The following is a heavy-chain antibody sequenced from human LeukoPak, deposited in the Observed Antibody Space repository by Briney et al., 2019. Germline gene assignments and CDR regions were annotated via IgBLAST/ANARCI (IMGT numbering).Heavy chain of an antibody. V-gene: IGHV3-20*04. CDR2: INWNGGST. CDR1: GFTFDDYG. J-gene: IGHJ3*02. Sequence: GGSLRLSCAASGFTFDDYGMSWVRQAPGKGLEWVSGINWNGGSTGYADSVKGRFTISRDNSKNTLYLQMNSLRAEDTAVYYCARYSSGWPNDAFDIWGQGTMVTVSS. CDR3: ARYSSGWPNDAFDI. D-gene: IGHD6-19*01.